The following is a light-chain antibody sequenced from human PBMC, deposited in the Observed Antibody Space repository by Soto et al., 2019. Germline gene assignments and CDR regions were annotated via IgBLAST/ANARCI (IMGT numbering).Light chain of an antibody. Sequence: DIQMTQSPSTLSASVGDRVTITCRASQSVSTWLAWYQQKPGKAPQVLISMASTLESGVPSRFSGSGSGTEFTHTISSLQPDDFATYYCQQYNSHSPWTFGQGTKVDIK. CDR3: QQYNSHSPWT. CDR1: QSVSTW. V-gene: IGKV1-5*03. J-gene: IGKJ1*01. CDR2: MAS.